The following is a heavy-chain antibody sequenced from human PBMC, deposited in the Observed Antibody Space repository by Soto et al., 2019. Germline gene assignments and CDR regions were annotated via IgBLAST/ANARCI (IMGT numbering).Heavy chain of an antibody. V-gene: IGHV1-18*01. D-gene: IGHD2-2*01. CDR1: GYTFNTYF. Sequence: HVQLVQSGGELKKPGASVKVSCNTSGYTFNTYFITWVRQAPEQGLEWMGGISPHNGNTNYAEKFQGRVTMTTDTITKTAYMELRNLRFDDTAVYYCARDTSNSFDYWGQGTLVTVSS. J-gene: IGHJ4*02. CDR3: ARDTSNSFDY. CDR2: ISPHNGNT.